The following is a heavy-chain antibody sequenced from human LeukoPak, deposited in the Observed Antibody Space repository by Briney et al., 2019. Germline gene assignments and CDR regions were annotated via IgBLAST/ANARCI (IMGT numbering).Heavy chain of an antibody. Sequence: GAALEISCKGSGYSFTSYWIGWVRPLAGKGLEWMGINYPGDSDNRYSTSFQGQVTISADKTSSTSYLQWSSLKASDTAMYYCSRLPSPYGSVSANFDYWGQGTLVTVSS. V-gene: IGHV5-51*01. CDR3: SRLPSPYGSVSANFDY. J-gene: IGHJ4*02. CDR1: GYSFTSYW. D-gene: IGHD3-10*01. CDR2: NYPGDSDN.